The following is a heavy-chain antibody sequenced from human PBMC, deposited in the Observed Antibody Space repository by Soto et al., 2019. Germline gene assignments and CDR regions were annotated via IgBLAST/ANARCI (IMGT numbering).Heavy chain of an antibody. CDR1: GFTFSSYD. Sequence: GGSLRLSCAASGFTFSSYDMHWVRQAPGKGLEWVAVIWYDGSNKYYADSVKGRFTISRDNSKNTLYLQMNSLRAEDTAVYYCASSIAAQPWWLDPWGQGTLVTVSS. J-gene: IGHJ5*02. CDR2: IWYDGSNK. D-gene: IGHD6-6*01. CDR3: ASSIAAQPWWLDP. V-gene: IGHV3-33*01.